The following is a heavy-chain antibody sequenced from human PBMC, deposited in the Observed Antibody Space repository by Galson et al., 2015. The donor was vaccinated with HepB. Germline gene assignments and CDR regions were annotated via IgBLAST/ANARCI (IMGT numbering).Heavy chain of an antibody. V-gene: IGHV3-30*18. CDR3: AKGTYRNILMSGGWFGP. Sequence: SLRLSCAASGFSFSDSGLHWVRQAPGKGLEWVAGISDDGRNKNFADSVRGRFTISRDNSKSTLFLQMNSLRVEGTAVYFCAKGTYRNILMSGGWFGPWGQGTVVIVSS. CDR1: GFSFSDSG. J-gene: IGHJ5*02. D-gene: IGHD3-10*02. CDR2: ISDDGRNK.